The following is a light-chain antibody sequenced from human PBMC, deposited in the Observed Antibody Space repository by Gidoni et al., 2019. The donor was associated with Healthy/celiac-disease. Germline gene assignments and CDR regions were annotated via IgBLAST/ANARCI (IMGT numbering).Light chain of an antibody. V-gene: IGKV1-33*01. CDR2: DAS. Sequence: DIQMPQSPSSLSASVGDRVTITCQASQDISNDLNWYQQKPGKAPKLLIYDASNLETGVPSRFSGSGSGTDFTFTISSLQPEDIATDYCQQYDNLPITFGQGTRLEIK. CDR3: QQYDNLPIT. J-gene: IGKJ5*01. CDR1: QDISND.